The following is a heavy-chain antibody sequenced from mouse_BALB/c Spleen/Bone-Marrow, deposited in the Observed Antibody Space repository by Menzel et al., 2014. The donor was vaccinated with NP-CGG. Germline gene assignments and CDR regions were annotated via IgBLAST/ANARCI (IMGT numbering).Heavy chain of an antibody. CDR2: IHPNSGNT. J-gene: IGHJ4*01. D-gene: IGHD1-1*01. Sequence: QXQQSGSVLVRPGASVKLSCKTSGYTFTSSWIHWAKQRPGQGLEWIGEIHPNSGNTNYNEKFKDKAPLTVDTSSXTAYVDLSSLTSEASAVYYCARAGGXYEDYVMDYWXQXXXVXXSX. CDR1: GYTFTSSW. CDR3: ARAGGXYEDYVMDY. V-gene: IGHV1S130*01.